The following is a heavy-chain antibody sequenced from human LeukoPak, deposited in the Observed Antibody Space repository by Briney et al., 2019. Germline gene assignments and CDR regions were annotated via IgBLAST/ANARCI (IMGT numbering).Heavy chain of an antibody. CDR2: IKQDGSEK. CDR1: GFTFSSYW. J-gene: IGHJ4*02. Sequence: PGGSPRLSXAASGFTFSSYWMSWVRQAPGKGLEWVANIKQDGSEKYYVDSVKGRFTISRDNAKNSLYLQMNSLRAEDTAVYYCARDLRESSDYDYVWGSYRYSMRVGFPVDYWGQGTLVTVSS. V-gene: IGHV3-7*01. D-gene: IGHD3-16*02. CDR3: ARDLRESSDYDYVWGSYRYSMRVGFPVDY.